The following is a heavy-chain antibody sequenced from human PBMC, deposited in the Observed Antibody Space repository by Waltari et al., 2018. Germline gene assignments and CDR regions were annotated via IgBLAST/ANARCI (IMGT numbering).Heavy chain of an antibody. V-gene: IGHV1-24*01. CDR1: GYTLTELS. Sequence: QVQLVQSGAEVKKPGASVKDSCKVSGYTLTELSMHWVRPAPGKGLEWMGGFDPKDGETIYAQKFQGRVTMTEDTSTDTAYMELSSLRSEDTAVYYCATDNPTYGDYDAFDIWGQGTMVTVSS. J-gene: IGHJ3*02. D-gene: IGHD4-17*01. CDR2: FDPKDGET. CDR3: ATDNPTYGDYDAFDI.